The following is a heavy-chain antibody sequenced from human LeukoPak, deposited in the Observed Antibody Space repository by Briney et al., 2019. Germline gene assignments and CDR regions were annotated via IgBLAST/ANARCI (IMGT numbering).Heavy chain of an antibody. D-gene: IGHD3-10*01. V-gene: IGHV3-49*04. CDR2: IRSKGYGGTT. J-gene: IGHJ4*02. CDR3: TRVRSGNDFDY. CDR1: GFTFGDHA. Sequence: PGRPLRLSCSASGFTFGDHAMSWVRQAPGKGLEWVGFIRSKGYGGTTEYAASVEGRFSLSRDDSKSFVYLQMSSLKTEDTAVYYCTRVRSGNDFDYWGQGTLVTVSS.